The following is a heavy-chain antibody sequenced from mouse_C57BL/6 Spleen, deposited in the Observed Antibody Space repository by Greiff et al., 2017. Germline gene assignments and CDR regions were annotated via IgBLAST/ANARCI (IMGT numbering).Heavy chain of an antibody. CDR1: GYAFSSYW. CDR2: IYPGDGDT. Sequence: VKLMESGAELVKPGASVKISCKASGYAFSSYWMNWVKQRPGKGLEWIGQIYPGDGDTNYNGKFKGKATLTADKSSSTAYMQLSSLTSEDSAVYFCARGRGNYDAMDYWGQGTSVTVSS. CDR3: ARGRGNYDAMDY. D-gene: IGHD2-1*01. J-gene: IGHJ4*01. V-gene: IGHV1-80*01.